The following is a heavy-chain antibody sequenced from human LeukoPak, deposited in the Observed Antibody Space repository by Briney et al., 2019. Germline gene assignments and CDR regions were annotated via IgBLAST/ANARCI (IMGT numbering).Heavy chain of an antibody. CDR1: GFTFSSYA. CDR3: AKAPDSGSYQWYFDY. D-gene: IGHD1-26*01. Sequence: PGRSLRLSCAASGFTFSSYAMSWVRQAPGKGLEWVSAISGSGGSTYYADSVKGRFTISRDNSKNTLYLQMNSLRAEDTAVYYCAKAPDSGSYQWYFDYWGQGTLVTVSS. V-gene: IGHV3-23*01. CDR2: ISGSGGST. J-gene: IGHJ4*02.